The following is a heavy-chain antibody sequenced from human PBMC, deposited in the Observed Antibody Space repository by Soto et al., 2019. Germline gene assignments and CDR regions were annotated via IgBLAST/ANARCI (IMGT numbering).Heavy chain of an antibody. J-gene: IGHJ4*02. Sequence: QVQLQESGPGLVKPSQTLSLTCTVSGGSISSGDYYWSWIRQPPGKGLEWIGYIYYSGSTYYNPSLKSRVTISVDTSKNQFSLKLSSVTAADTAVYYCARDPRLEGYSGYDYAQDYWGQGTLVTVSS. CDR3: ARDPRLEGYSGYDYAQDY. V-gene: IGHV4-30-4*01. D-gene: IGHD5-12*01. CDR1: GGSISSGDYY. CDR2: IYYSGST.